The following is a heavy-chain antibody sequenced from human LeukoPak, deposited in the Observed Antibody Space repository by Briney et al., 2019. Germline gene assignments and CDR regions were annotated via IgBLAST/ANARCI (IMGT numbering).Heavy chain of an antibody. CDR2: ISYDGSNK. J-gene: IGHJ4*02. CDR1: GFTFSSYA. Sequence: GGSLRLSCAASGFTFSSYAMHWVRQAPGKGLEWVAVISYDGSNKYYADSVKGRFTISRDNSKNTLYPQMNSLRAEDTAVYYCARDLTGYCSSTSCLGRAFDYWGQGTLVTVSS. V-gene: IGHV3-30-3*01. CDR3: ARDLTGYCSSTSCLGRAFDY. D-gene: IGHD2-2*01.